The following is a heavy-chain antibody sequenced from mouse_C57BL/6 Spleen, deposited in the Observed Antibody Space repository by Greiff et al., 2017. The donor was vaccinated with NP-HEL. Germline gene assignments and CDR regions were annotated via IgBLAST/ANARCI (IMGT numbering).Heavy chain of an antibody. CDR1: GYTFTSYW. CDR2: IDPSDSET. CDR3: ARERGTTVVARGYFDY. D-gene: IGHD1-1*01. Sequence: QVQLQQPGAELVRPGSSVKLSCKASGYTFTSYWMHWVKQRPIQGLEWIGNIDPSDSETHYNQKFKDKATLTVDKSSSTAYMQLSSLTSEDSAVYYCARERGTTVVARGYFDYWGQGTTLTVSS. V-gene: IGHV1-52*01. J-gene: IGHJ2*01.